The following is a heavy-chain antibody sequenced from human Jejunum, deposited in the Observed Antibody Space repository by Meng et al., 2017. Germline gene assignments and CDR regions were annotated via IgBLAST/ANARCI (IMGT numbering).Heavy chain of an antibody. Sequence: QVQLQQWGAGLVKPSQTLSLTCTVSGGSLSSGGYYWNWIRQHAGRGLEWIGYIYYTGRTDYNPSLRSRVTISRDTSKNQFSLKVTSVTAADTAMYYCVARDGYNSPALGYWGQGNLVTVSS. V-gene: IGHV4-31*03. J-gene: IGHJ4*02. D-gene: IGHD5-24*01. CDR3: VARDGYNSPALGY. CDR2: IYYTGRT. CDR1: GGSLSSGGYY.